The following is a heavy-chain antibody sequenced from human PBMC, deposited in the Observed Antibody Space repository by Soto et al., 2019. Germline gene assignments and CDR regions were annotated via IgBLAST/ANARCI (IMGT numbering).Heavy chain of an antibody. CDR3: ARMATSGTLNWFDP. Sequence: ASVTFSFTASGSAFSNNDISLVRQATEQGLEWMGWMNPNSGNGGYAQKFQGRVTMTRDTSTSTAYMELSSLASDDTAIYYCARMATSGTLNWFDPWGQGTLVNVSA. CDR2: MNPNSGNG. CDR1: GSAFSNND. J-gene: IGHJ5*02. V-gene: IGHV1-8*01.